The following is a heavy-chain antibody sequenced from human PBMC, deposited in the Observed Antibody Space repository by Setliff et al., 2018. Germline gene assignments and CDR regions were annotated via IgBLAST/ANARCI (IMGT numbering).Heavy chain of an antibody. Sequence: PSETLSLTCTVSGGSVSDSTYYWGWVRQPPGKGLEWIGSIYYSGSTYYNPSPRSRVTISLDTSKNQFSLSLKTVTAADTAVYYCARMSGFQYIDVWGEGTTGTVSS. J-gene: IGHJ6*03. CDR1: GGSVSDSTYY. V-gene: IGHV4-39*07. D-gene: IGHD3-3*01. CDR2: IYYSGST. CDR3: ARMSGFQYIDV.